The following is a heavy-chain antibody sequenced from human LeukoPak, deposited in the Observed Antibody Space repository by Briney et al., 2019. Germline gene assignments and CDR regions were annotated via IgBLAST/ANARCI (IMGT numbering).Heavy chain of an antibody. CDR2: ISSNGGNT. CDR1: GFTFSSYA. D-gene: IGHD5-18*01. J-gene: IGHJ4*02. CDR3: AKVSGAYNHGCDY. Sequence: GGSLRLSCAASGFTFSSYAMHWVRQAPGKGLEYVSAISSNGGNTYYANSVKGRFTISRDNSRNTLYLQMNSLRAEDTAVYYCAKVSGAYNHGCDYWGQGTLVTVSS. V-gene: IGHV3-64*01.